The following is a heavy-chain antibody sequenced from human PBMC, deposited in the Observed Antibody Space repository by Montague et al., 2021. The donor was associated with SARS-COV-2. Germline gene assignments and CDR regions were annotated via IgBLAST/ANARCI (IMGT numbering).Heavy chain of an antibody. V-gene: IGHV4-59*01. CDR1: VGSISNYY. CDR2: IYDSGSA. D-gene: IGHD2-21*02. J-gene: IGHJ5*02. CDR3: ARAYCGGDCHVGP. Sequence: TLSLTCTVSVGSISNYYWTWIRQPPGKGLEWIGYIYDSGSANYNPSLKSRSTISVDTSNNQFSLRLSSVTAADTAVYYCARAYCGGDCHVGPWGQGILVTDSS.